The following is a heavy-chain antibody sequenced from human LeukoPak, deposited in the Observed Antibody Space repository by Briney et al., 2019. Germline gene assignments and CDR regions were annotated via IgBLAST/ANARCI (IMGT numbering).Heavy chain of an antibody. J-gene: IGHJ5*02. D-gene: IGHD3-3*01. CDR2: INPNSGGT. Sequence: ASVKVSCKASGYTFTGYYMHWVRQAPGQGLEWMGRINPNSGGTNYAQKFQSRVTMTRDTSINTAYMELSRLRSDDTAVYYCARGSHDFWSKGFNGWFDPWGQGTLVTVSS. CDR3: ARGSHDFWSKGFNGWFDP. V-gene: IGHV1-2*06. CDR1: GYTFTGYY.